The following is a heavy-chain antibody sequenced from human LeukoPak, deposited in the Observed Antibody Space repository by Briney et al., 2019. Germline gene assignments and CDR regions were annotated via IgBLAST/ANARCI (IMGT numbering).Heavy chain of an antibody. CDR1: GSSISSSSYY. CDR3: ARQLGYCSSTSCEITDY. J-gene: IGHJ4*02. V-gene: IGHV4-39*01. Sequence: SETLSLTCTVSGSSISSSSYYWGWIRQPPGKGLEWIGSIYYSGSTYYNPSLKSRVTISVDTSKNQFSLKLSSVTAADTAVYYCARQLGYCSSTSCEITDYWGQGTLVTVSS. D-gene: IGHD2-2*01. CDR2: IYYSGST.